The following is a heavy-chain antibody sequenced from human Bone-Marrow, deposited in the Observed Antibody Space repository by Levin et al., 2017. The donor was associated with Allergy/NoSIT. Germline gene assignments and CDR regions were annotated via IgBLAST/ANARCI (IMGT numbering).Heavy chain of an antibody. CDR1: GFTFSSYA. Sequence: QSGGSLRLSCAASGFTFSSYAMSWVRQAPGKGLEWVSAISGSGGSTYYADSVKGRFTISRDNSKNTLYLQMNSLRAEDTAVYYCAKAEWELPRGRPVLDYWGQGTLVTVSS. CDR3: AKAEWELPRGRPVLDY. J-gene: IGHJ4*02. CDR2: ISGSGGST. V-gene: IGHV3-23*01. D-gene: IGHD1-26*01.